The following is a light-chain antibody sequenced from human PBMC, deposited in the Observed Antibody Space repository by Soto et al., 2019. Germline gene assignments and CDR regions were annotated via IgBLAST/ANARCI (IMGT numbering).Light chain of an antibody. CDR1: QDIREN. CDR2: GAS. V-gene: IGKV1-33*01. J-gene: IGKJ1*01. CDR3: QQYDNLPRT. Sequence: DIQMTQSPSSLSASVGDRVTITCQASQDIRENLNWFQQKPGKAPKLLMYGASSLETGFPSRFSGSGSGTDFTFTINSLQPEDIATYYCQQYDNLPRTFGQGTKVEIK.